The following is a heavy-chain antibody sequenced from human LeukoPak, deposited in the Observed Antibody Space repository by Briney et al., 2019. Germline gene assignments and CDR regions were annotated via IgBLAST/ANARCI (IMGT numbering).Heavy chain of an antibody. CDR1: GLTFIDSD. J-gene: IGHJ4*02. D-gene: IGHD6-19*01. CDR3: ARGGIQVSGIDEFDY. V-gene: IGHV3-13*01. Sequence: GGSLRLSWAASGLTFIDSDMHWVRQVIGKGLDWVSAIGIGGDAHYSASVKARFTISRENAESSLYLQMNSLRAEDTAVYYCARGGIQVSGIDEFDYWGQGTLVTVSS. CDR2: IGIGGDA.